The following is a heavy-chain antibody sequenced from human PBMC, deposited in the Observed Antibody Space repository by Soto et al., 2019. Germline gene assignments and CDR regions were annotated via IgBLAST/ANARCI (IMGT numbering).Heavy chain of an antibody. J-gene: IGHJ4*02. CDR3: APKSSITGTTPFDY. CDR1: GFTFSSYA. D-gene: IGHD1-20*01. CDR2: ISGSGGST. V-gene: IGHV3-23*01. Sequence: PWGSLRLSCAASGFTFSSYAMSWVRQAPGKGLEWVSAISGSGGSTYYADSVKGRFTISRDNSKNTLYLQMNSLRAEDTAVYYCAPKSSITGTTPFDYWGQGTLVTVSS.